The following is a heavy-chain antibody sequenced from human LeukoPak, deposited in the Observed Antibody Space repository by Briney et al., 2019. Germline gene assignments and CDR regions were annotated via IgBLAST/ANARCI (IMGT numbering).Heavy chain of an antibody. Sequence: AGGSLRLSCAASGFTFSSYRMNWVRQAPGKGLEWVSSISSSSSYIYYADSVKGRFTISRDNAKNSLYLQMNSLRAEDTAVYYCARVQYSSSYSDYWGQGTLVTVSS. CDR3: ARVQYSSSYSDY. V-gene: IGHV3-21*01. CDR2: ISSSSSYI. J-gene: IGHJ4*02. D-gene: IGHD6-6*01. CDR1: GFTFSSYR.